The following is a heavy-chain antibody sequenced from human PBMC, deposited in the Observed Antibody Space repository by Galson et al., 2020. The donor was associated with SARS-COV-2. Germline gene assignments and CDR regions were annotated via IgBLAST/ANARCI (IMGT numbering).Heavy chain of an antibody. J-gene: IGHJ4*02. CDR1: GFALSTNA. V-gene: IGHV3-64D*06. CDR3: VKDFWRVLLGRNY. CDR2: TVGNVDTT. D-gene: IGHD3-3*01. Sequence: GGSLRPSCSASGFALSTNAMYWVRQAPERGMEWVSSTVGNVDTTYYADSVKGRFTISRDNYNNTLYLQMSSLRTEDTAVYYCVKDFWRVLLGRNYWGQGTLVIVSS.